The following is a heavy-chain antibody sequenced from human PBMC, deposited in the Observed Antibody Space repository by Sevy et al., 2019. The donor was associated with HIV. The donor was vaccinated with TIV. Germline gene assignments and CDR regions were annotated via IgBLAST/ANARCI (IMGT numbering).Heavy chain of an antibody. V-gene: IGHV1-2*06. Sequence: ASVKVSCKASGYTFTAYYVHWVRQAPGQGLEWMGRINPNSGGTNYAQKFQGRVTMTRDTSISTAYMELSGLRYDDTAVYHCERAYYYDSSAYYFDHWGQGTLVTVSS. J-gene: IGHJ4*02. D-gene: IGHD3-22*01. CDR3: ERAYYYDSSAYYFDH. CDR2: INPNSGGT. CDR1: GYTFTAYY.